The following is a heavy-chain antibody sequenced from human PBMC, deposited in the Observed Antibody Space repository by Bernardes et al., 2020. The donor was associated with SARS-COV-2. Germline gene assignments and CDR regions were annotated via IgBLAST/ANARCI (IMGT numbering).Heavy chain of an antibody. Sequence: GGSLKISCKGSGYRFTSYWIGWVRQMPGKGLEWMGIIYPGDSDTRYSPSFQGQVTISADKSISTAYLQWSSLKASDTAMYYCARRGGVAARRYYYYYGMDVWGQGTTVTVSS. V-gene: IGHV5-51*01. CDR2: IYPGDSDT. J-gene: IGHJ6*02. CDR1: GYRFTSYW. D-gene: IGHD6-6*01. CDR3: ARRGGVAARRYYYYYGMDV.